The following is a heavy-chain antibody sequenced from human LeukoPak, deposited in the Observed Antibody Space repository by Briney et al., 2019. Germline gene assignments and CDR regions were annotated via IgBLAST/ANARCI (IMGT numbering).Heavy chain of an antibody. CDR2: IIGSGGRT. D-gene: IGHD6-19*01. J-gene: IGHJ4*02. Sequence: VGALRLSCAASVVTPCSYATSGVRDAPGGGGGWVSDIIGSGGRTYYAHSVKGGFTISRDNSKNTQYLEMNSLRAEDPGVYCCAKEIAVAGTGGGPFDYWGQGTLVTVSS. CDR1: VVTPCSYA. CDR3: AKEIAVAGTGGGPFDY. V-gene: IGHV3-23*01.